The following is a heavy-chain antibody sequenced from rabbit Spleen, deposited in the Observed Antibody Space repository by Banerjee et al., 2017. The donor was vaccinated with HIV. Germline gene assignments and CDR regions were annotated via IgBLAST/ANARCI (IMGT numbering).Heavy chain of an antibody. D-gene: IGHD8-1*01. J-gene: IGHJ6*01. Sequence: QEQLVESGGGLVQPEGSLTLTCTASGFTISSAYYMCWVRQAPGKGLELIACIYTTSGSTWYASWVNGRFTISRSTSLNTVDLQMTSLTAADTATYFCARDAGTSFSTYGMDLWGPGTLVTVS. V-gene: IGHV1S43*01. CDR2: IYTTSGST. CDR1: GFTISSAYY. CDR3: ARDAGTSFSTYGMDL.